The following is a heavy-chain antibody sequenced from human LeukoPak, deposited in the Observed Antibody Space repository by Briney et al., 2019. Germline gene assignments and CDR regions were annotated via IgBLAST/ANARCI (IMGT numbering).Heavy chain of an antibody. V-gene: IGHV3-23*01. D-gene: IGHD3-9*01. Sequence: PGGSLRLSCAASGFTFSTYVMSWVRQAPGKGLEWVSGISGSGDNTHYADSVKGRFTISRDNSKNTLYLQMNSLRAEDTAVYYCAKGSGYDTDFDYWGQGTLVSVSS. CDR2: ISGSGDNT. J-gene: IGHJ4*02. CDR3: AKGSGYDTDFDY. CDR1: GFTFSTYV.